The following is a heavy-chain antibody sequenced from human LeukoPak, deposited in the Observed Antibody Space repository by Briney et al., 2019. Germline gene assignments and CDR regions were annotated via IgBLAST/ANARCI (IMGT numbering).Heavy chain of an antibody. CDR1: GGSFSDYY. V-gene: IGHV4-34*01. D-gene: IGHD6-13*01. CDR3: ASSRSIAAAGTEYYYYYYGMDV. Sequence: SETLSLTCAVYGGSFSDYYWSWIRQPPGKGLEWIGEINHSGSTNYNPSLKSRVTISVDTSKNQFSLQLNSVTPEDTAVYYCASSRSIAAAGTEYYYYYYGMDVWGQGTTVTVSS. CDR2: INHSGST. J-gene: IGHJ6*02.